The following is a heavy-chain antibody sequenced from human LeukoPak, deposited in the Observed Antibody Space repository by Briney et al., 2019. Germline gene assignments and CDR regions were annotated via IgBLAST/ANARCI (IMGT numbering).Heavy chain of an antibody. CDR3: ARDDSYGYVY. V-gene: IGHV4-34*01. CDR1: GGSFSGYY. CDR2: INHSGST. J-gene: IGHJ4*02. D-gene: IGHD5-18*01. Sequence: SETLSLTCAVYGGSFSGYYWSWIRQPPGKGLEWIGEINHSGSTNYNPSLKSRVTISVDTSKNQFSLKLSSVTAADTAVYYCARDDSYGYVYWGQGTLVTVSS.